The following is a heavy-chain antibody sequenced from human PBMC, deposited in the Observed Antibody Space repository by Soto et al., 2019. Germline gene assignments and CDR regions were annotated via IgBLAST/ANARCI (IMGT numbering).Heavy chain of an antibody. CDR1: GFNFSTYA. D-gene: IGHD3-3*01. CDR3: AKGLEVTIFGVVTIYDY. V-gene: IGHV3-23*01. J-gene: IGHJ4*02. CDR2: ISGGGGRT. Sequence: GGSLRLSCAASGFNFSTYAMSWVRQAPGKGLEWVSVISGGGGRTNYAGSMKGRFTISRDNSKNTLYIQMNSLRAEDTAVYYCAKGLEVTIFGVVTIYDYWGQGTLVTVSS.